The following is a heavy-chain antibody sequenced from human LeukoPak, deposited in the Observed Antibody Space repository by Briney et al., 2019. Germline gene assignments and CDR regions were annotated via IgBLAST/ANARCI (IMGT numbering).Heavy chain of an antibody. CDR2: IYSDGTT. CDR1: GFTVSSHY. CDR3: ARDSSGWYISYYYYMDV. V-gene: IGHV3-53*01. Sequence: GGSLRLSCAASGFTVSSHYMSWVRQAPGKGPEWVSLIYSDGTTYYTDSVKGRFTISRDNAKNSLYLQMNSLRAEDTAVYYCARDSSGWYISYYYYMDVWGKGTTVTVSS. J-gene: IGHJ6*03. D-gene: IGHD6-19*01.